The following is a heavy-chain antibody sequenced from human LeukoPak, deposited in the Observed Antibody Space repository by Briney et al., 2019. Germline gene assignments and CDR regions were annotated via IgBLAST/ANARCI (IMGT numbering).Heavy chain of an antibody. CDR2: IKQDGTTK. D-gene: IGHD3-22*01. CDR3: RNYYHSSGYFAFDM. V-gene: IGHV3-7*01. Sequence: GGSLRLSCAASGFTFSNDWMSWVRQPPGKGLEGVANIKQDGTTKHYVDSLKGRFTISRDNAKNSLFLQMHSLRAEDTAVYYCRNYYHSSGYFAFDMWGPGTMVTVSS. CDR1: GFTFSNDW. J-gene: IGHJ3*02.